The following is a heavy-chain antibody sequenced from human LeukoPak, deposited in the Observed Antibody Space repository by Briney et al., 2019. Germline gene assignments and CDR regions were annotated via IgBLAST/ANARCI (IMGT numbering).Heavy chain of an antibody. D-gene: IGHD2-2*01. J-gene: IGHJ2*01. CDR2: IIPIFGST. CDR3: ARRWGPHCSSISCYWRDWYFDL. V-gene: IGHV1-69*13. Sequence: SVKVSCKASGGTFSSYAISWVRQAPGQGLEWMGGIIPIFGSTNYAQKFQGRDTITADEFTSTAYMELSSLRSEDTAVYYCARRWGPHCSSISCYWRDWYFDLWGRGTLVTVSS. CDR1: GGTFSSYA.